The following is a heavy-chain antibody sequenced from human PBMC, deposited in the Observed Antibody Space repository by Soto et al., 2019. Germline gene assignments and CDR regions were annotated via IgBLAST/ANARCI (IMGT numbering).Heavy chain of an antibody. V-gene: IGHV1-18*04. CDR1: GYTFTDYG. J-gene: IGHJ6*02. D-gene: IGHD3-22*01. CDR3: ARGRGYYYDISSNYDYHYGVDV. CDR2: ISGYNGNT. Sequence: QVQLVESGAEVKKPGASVKVSCKASGYTFTDYGISWVRQAPGQGLEWMGWISGYNGNTKYAQKIYARFTVTTDTPRHTAYMELRSVRTVDTAVSCCARGRGYYYDISSNYDYHYGVDVWGQGTTVTVS.